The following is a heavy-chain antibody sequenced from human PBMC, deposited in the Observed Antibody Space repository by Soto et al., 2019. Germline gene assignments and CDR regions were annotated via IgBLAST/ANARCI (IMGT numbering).Heavy chain of an antibody. CDR3: ARTGPSLTIFGPARRYYGMDV. J-gene: IGHJ6*02. CDR1: GGSFSGYY. V-gene: IGHV4-34*01. D-gene: IGHD3-3*01. CDR2: INHSGST. Sequence: SETLSLTCAVYGGSFSGYYWSWIRQPPGKGLEWIGEINHSGSTNYNPSLKSRVTISVDTSKNQFSLKLSSVTAADTAVYYCARTGPSLTIFGPARRYYGMDVWGQGTTVTVSS.